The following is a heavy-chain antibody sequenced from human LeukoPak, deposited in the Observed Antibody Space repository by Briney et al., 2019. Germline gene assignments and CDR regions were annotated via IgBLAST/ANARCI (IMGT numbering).Heavy chain of an antibody. D-gene: IGHD3-10*01. Sequence: GGSLRLSCAASGFTFSSYSMNWVRQAPGKGLEWVSAISGSGGSTYYADSVKGRFTISRDNSKNTLYLQMNSLRAEDTAVYYCAKFVRGGVRRPYYFDYWGQGTLVTVSS. CDR3: AKFVRGGVRRPYYFDY. J-gene: IGHJ4*02. V-gene: IGHV3-23*01. CDR2: ISGSGGST. CDR1: GFTFSSYS.